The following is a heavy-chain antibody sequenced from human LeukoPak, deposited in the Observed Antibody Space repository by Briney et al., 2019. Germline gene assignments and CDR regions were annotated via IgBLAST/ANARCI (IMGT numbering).Heavy chain of an antibody. CDR1: GFTFSSYW. D-gene: IGHD2-15*01. CDR3: ARGGLYCSGGSCYRPADY. J-gene: IGHJ4*02. Sequence: GGSLRLSCAASGFTFSSYWMSWVRQAPGKGLEWVANIKQDGSEKYYVDSVKGRFAISRDNAKNSLYLQMNSLRAEDTAVYYCARGGLYCSGGSCYRPADYWGQGTLVTVSS. V-gene: IGHV3-7*01. CDR2: IKQDGSEK.